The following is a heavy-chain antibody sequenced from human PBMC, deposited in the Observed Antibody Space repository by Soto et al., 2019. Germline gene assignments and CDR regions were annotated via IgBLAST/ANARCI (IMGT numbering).Heavy chain of an antibody. CDR2: IYYSGST. Sequence: SETLSLTCTVSGGSISSGDDFWTWIRQPPGKGLEWIGYIYYSGSTYYNPSLKSRLTMSVDTSKNQFSLKLSSVTAADTAVYYCARDRGNSMYYYYCGVDVWGQGTTVTVSS. V-gene: IGHV4-30-4*01. CDR3: ARDRGNSMYYYYCGVDV. D-gene: IGHD3-10*01. J-gene: IGHJ6*02. CDR1: GGSISSGDDF.